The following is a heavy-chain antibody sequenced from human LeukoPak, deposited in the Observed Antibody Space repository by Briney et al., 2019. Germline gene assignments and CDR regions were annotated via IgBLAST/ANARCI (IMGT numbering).Heavy chain of an antibody. V-gene: IGHV1-24*01. CDR1: GYTLTELS. CDR2: FDPEDGET. J-gene: IGHJ4*02. CDR3: ATVSAGTVATIGYYFDY. Sequence: ASVKVSCKVSGYTLTELSMHWVRQAPGKGLEWMGGFDPEDGETIYAQKFQGRVAMTEDTSTDTAYMVLSSLRSEDTAVYYCATVSAGTVATIGYYFDYWGQGTLVTVSS. D-gene: IGHD5-12*01.